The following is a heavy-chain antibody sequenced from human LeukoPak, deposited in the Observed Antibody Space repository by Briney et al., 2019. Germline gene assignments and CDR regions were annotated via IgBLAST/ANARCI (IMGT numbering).Heavy chain of an antibody. CDR1: GISFNNYW. D-gene: IGHD3-22*01. Sequence: QPGGSLRLSCAASGISFNNYWMHWVRQAPGKGLVWVSRVNSDGSSTVYADSVKGRFTISRENARTTVYLQMSSLRLDDTATYYCATGLGHYYDYCGQGSLVTVSS. CDR3: ATGLGHYYDY. J-gene: IGHJ4*02. CDR2: VNSDGSST. V-gene: IGHV3-74*01.